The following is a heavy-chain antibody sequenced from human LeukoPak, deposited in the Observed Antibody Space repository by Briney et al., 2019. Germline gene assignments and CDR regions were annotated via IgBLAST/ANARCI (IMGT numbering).Heavy chain of an antibody. CDR3: AIRLGGDWFDP. CDR1: GSSISSYY. Sequence: PSETLSLTCTVSGSSISSYYWSWIRQPPGKGLEWVGYISYSGSSKYNPSLTSRVTISVDTSKNQFSLELSSVTAADTAVYYCAIRLGGDWFDPWGQGTLVTVSS. J-gene: IGHJ5*02. V-gene: IGHV4-59*01. D-gene: IGHD3-16*01. CDR2: ISYSGSS.